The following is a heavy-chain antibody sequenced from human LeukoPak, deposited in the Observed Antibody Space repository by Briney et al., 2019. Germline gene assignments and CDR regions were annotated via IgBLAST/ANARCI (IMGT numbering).Heavy chain of an antibody. J-gene: IGHJ4*02. CDR2: ISNSGDRT. V-gene: IGHV3-23*01. CDR3: AKDFVPRGGSYFPGFDY. CDR1: GFTFSSYA. D-gene: IGHD1-26*01. Sequence: GGSLRLSCAASGFTFSSYAMNWVRQAPGKGLEWVSTISNSGDRTYYADSVKGRFTISRDNSKNTLYLQMNSLRTEDTAVYYCAKDFVPRGGSYFPGFDYWGQGTLVIVSS.